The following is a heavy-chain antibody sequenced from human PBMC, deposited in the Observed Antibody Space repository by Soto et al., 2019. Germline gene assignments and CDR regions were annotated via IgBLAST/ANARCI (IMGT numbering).Heavy chain of an antibody. D-gene: IGHD2-2*01. V-gene: IGHV1-2*04. CDR2: INPNSGGT. CDR3: ARDHSVGYYYYGMDV. Sequence: WASVKVSCKASGYTFTGYYMHWVRQAPGQGLEWMGWINPNSGGTNYAQKFQGWVTMTRDTSISTAYMELSRLRSDDTAVYYCARDHSVGYYYYGMDVWGQGTTVTVSS. CDR1: GYTFTGYY. J-gene: IGHJ6*02.